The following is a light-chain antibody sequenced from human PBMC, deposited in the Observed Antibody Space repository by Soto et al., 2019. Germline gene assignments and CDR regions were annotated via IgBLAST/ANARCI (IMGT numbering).Light chain of an antibody. CDR1: SSDVGGYVY. Sequence: QSALTQPASVSGSPGQSITISCTGTSSDVGGYVYVSWYQQHPGKAPRLMIYEVARRPSGISNRFSGSKSGNTASLTISGLQAEDEADYYCSSYTGSSTFVFGTGTKLTVL. CDR3: SSYTGSSTFV. CDR2: EVA. V-gene: IGLV2-14*01. J-gene: IGLJ1*01.